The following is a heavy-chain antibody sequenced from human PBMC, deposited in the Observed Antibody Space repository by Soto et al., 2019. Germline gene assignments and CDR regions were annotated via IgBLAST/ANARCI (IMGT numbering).Heavy chain of an antibody. CDR3: VKDSSSGWPYYYGLDV. Sequence: QVQLVESGGGVVQPGRSLRLSCAASGFTFSSYGMHWVRQAPGKGLVWVAVISYDGSKKHYADSVKGRFTIARDNAKNTRYMQMSSLRAEDTAVYYCVKDSSSGWPYYYGLDVWGQGTSVTVSS. J-gene: IGHJ6*02. CDR1: GFTFSSYG. V-gene: IGHV3-30*18. D-gene: IGHD6-19*01. CDR2: ISYDGSKK.